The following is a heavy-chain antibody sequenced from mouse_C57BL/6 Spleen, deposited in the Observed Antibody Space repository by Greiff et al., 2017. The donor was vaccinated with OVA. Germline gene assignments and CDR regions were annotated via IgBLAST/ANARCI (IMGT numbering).Heavy chain of an antibody. CDR2: INPGSGGT. V-gene: IGHV1-54*01. CDR3: ARTTTVVGGYFDV. CDR1: GYAFTNYL. D-gene: IGHD1-1*01. Sequence: QVQLKQSGAELVRPGTSVKVSCKASGYAFTNYLIEWVKQRPGQGLEWIGVINPGSGGTNYNEKFKGKATLTADKSSSTAYMQLSSLTSEDSAVYFCARTTTVVGGYFDVWGTGTTVTVSS. J-gene: IGHJ1*03.